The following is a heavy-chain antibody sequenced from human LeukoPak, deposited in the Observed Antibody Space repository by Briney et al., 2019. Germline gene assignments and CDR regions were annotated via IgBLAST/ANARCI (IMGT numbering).Heavy chain of an antibody. CDR2: ISSSSSTI. J-gene: IGHJ4*02. CDR1: GFTFSSYS. Sequence: QSGGSLRLSCAASGFTFSSYSMNWVRQAPGKGLEWVSYISSSSSTIYYADSVKGRFTISRDNAKNSLYLQMNSLRAEDTAVYYCARDPPLNPIPAASGYWGQGTLVTVSS. CDR3: ARDPPLNPIPAASGY. V-gene: IGHV3-48*01. D-gene: IGHD2-2*01.